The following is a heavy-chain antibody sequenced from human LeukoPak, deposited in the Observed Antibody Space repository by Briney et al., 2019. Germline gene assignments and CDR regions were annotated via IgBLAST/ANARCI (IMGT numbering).Heavy chain of an antibody. J-gene: IGHJ5*02. CDR2: ISPYNGNT. CDR1: GYTFTSYG. D-gene: IGHD4-17*01. CDR3: ARDQRGYGDSSGASKWIDH. Sequence: ASVTVSCTASGYTFTSYGINWVRQAPGQGLEWMGWISPYNGNTKYAEKIQRRVTITTDTSTSTAYMELRSLSSDDTAVYYCARDQRGYGDSSGASKWIDHWGQGTLVTVSS. V-gene: IGHV1-18*01.